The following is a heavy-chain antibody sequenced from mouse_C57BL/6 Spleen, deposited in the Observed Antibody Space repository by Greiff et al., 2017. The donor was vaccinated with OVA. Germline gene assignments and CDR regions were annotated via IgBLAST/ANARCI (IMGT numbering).Heavy chain of an antibody. CDR2: INPSTGGT. Sequence: EVKLMESGPELVKPGASVKISCKASGYSFTGYYMNWVKQSPEKSLEWIGEINPSTGGTTYNQKFKAKATLTVDKSSSTAYMQLKSLTSEDSAVYYCARGDGDYWGQGTTLTVSS. J-gene: IGHJ2*01. CDR1: GYSFTGYY. D-gene: IGHD3-3*01. CDR3: ARGDGDY. V-gene: IGHV1-42*01.